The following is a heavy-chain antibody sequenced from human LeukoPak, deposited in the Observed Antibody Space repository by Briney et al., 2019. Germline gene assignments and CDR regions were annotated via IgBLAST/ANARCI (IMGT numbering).Heavy chain of an antibody. J-gene: IGHJ4*02. Sequence: GGSLRLSCAASGFSFSDYAMSWVRQAPGKGLEWVSGIGSDGSTHHAESVKGRFAISRDNSKSTLYLQMDSLRAEDTAIYYCARDWKTNSFDYWGQGTLVTVSS. V-gene: IGHV3-23*01. CDR3: ARDWKTNSFDY. CDR2: IGSDGST. D-gene: IGHD1-1*01. CDR1: GFSFSDYA.